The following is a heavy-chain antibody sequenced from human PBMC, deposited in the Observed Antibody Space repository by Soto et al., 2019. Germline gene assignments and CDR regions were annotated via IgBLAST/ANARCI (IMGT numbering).Heavy chain of an antibody. J-gene: IGHJ6*03. CDR1: GGSISSSSYY. V-gene: IGHV4-39*07. Sequence: SETLSLTCTVSGGSISSSSYYWGWIRQPPGKGLEWIGSIYYSGSTNYNPSLKSRVTISVDTSKNQFSLKLSSVTAADTAVYYCARERGYSYGYETRAVPSPYYYYYYMDVWGKGTTVTVSS. D-gene: IGHD5-18*01. CDR3: ARERGYSYGYETRAVPSPYYYYYYMDV. CDR2: IYYSGST.